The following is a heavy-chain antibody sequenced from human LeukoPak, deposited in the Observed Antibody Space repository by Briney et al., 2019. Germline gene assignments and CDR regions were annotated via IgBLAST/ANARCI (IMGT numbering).Heavy chain of an antibody. CDR3: ARSSSSRFWFDP. CDR1: GFTVSSNY. V-gene: IGHV3-53*01. CDR2: IYSGGST. D-gene: IGHD6-13*01. Sequence: GGSLRLSCAASGFTVSSNYMSWVRQAPGKGPEWVSVIYSGGSTYYADSVKGRFTISRDNSKNTLYLQMNSLRAEDTAVYYCARSSSSRFWFDPWGQGTLVTVSS. J-gene: IGHJ5*02.